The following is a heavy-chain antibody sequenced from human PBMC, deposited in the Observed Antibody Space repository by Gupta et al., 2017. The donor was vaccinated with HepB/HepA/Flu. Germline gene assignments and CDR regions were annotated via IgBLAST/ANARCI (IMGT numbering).Heavy chain of an antibody. D-gene: IGHD3-16*01. CDR1: GLTFSTYW. CDR3: ARTTYAYGTLDY. CDR2: IKEDGSEK. Sequence: EVQLVESGGGLVQPGGSLRLFCAASGLTFSTYWMSWVRQAPGKGLEWVANIKEDGSEKYYVDSVKGRFTISRDNAKNSLYLQMNSLRAEDTALYYCARTTYAYGTLDYWGQGTLVTVSS. J-gene: IGHJ4*02. V-gene: IGHV3-7*01.